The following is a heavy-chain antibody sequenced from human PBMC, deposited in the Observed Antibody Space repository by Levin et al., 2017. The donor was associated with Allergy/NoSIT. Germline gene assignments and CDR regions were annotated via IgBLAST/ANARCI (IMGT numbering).Heavy chain of an antibody. J-gene: IGHJ6*02. CDR1: GFTFDDYA. CDR2: ISWNSGSI. D-gene: IGHD6-13*01. Sequence: GGSLRLSCAASGFTFDDYAMHWVRQAPGKGLEWVSGISWNSGSIGYADSVKGRFTISRDNAKNSLYLQMNSLRAEDTALYYCAKDLQGRHSSSWYGYYGMDGWGQGTTVTVSS. V-gene: IGHV3-9*01. CDR3: AKDLQGRHSSSWYGYYGMDG.